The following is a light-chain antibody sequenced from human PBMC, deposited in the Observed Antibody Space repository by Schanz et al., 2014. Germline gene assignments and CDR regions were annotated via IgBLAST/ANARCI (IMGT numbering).Light chain of an antibody. CDR2: DAS. CDR1: QSVSSY. J-gene: IGKJ4*01. CDR3: QQRSNWPPLT. Sequence: EIVLTQSPATLSLSPGERATLSCRASQSVSSYLAWYQQKPGQAPRLLIYDASNRATGIPARFSGSGSGTYVTLTSSSLEPEDFAVYYCQQRSNWPPLTFGGGTKVEIK. V-gene: IGKV3-11*01.